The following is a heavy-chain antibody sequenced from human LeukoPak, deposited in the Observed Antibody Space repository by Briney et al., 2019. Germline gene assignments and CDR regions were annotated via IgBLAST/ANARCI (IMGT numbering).Heavy chain of an antibody. Sequence: GGSLRLSCAASGSTFSSYAMSWVRQAPGKGLEWVSLISASGGSTYYADSVKGRFTISRDNSKNTLYLQMSSLRAEDTAVYYCAKGRNDYKYYFDYWGQGTLVTVSS. CDR1: GSTFSSYA. CDR3: AKGRNDYKYYFDY. V-gene: IGHV3-23*01. D-gene: IGHD5-24*01. J-gene: IGHJ4*02. CDR2: ISASGGST.